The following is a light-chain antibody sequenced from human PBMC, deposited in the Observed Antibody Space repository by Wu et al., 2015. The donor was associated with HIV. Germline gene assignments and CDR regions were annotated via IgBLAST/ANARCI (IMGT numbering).Light chain of an antibody. CDR3: QQYNKWPFT. J-gene: IGKJ4*01. Sequence: EVVMTQSPATLSVSPEERVTLSCRASQSVASSLAWYQQKLGQAPRLLIYSAFLRATNIPAKFSGSGSGTEFTLTIDNMQSEDFALYYCQQYNKWPFTFGRRDRRWRS. CDR2: SAF. CDR1: QSVASS. V-gene: IGKV3-15*01.